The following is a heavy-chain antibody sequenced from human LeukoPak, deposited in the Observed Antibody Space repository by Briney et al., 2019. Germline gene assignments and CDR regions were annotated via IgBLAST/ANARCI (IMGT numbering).Heavy chain of an antibody. CDR1: GFTFSSYC. CDR2: IRYDGSNK. D-gene: IGHD3-22*01. Sequence: PGGSLRLSCAASGFTFSSYCMHWVRQAPGKGLEWVAFIRYDGSNKYYADFVKGRFTISRDNSKNTLYLQMNSLRAEDTAVYYCAHDPDTYYYDSSGSPDDYWGQGTLVTVSS. J-gene: IGHJ4*02. V-gene: IGHV3-30*02. CDR3: AHDPDTYYYDSSGSPDDY.